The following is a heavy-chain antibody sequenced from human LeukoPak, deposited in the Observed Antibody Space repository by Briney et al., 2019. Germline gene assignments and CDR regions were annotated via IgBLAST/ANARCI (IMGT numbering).Heavy chain of an antibody. Sequence: PGGSLRLSCAASGFTVSSNYMSWARQAPGKGLEWVSVIYSGGSTYYADSVKGRFTISRDNSKNTLYLQMNSLRAEDTAVYYCAVVPAAFDYMDVWGKGTTVTVSS. CDR2: IYSGGST. V-gene: IGHV3-53*01. D-gene: IGHD2-2*01. CDR3: AVVPAAFDYMDV. J-gene: IGHJ6*03. CDR1: GFTVSSNY.